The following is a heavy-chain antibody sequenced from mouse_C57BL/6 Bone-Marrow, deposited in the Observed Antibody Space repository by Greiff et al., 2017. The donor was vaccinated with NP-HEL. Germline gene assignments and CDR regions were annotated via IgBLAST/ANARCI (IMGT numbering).Heavy chain of an antibody. V-gene: IGHV1-81*01. CDR2: IYPRSGNT. J-gene: IGHJ2*01. CDR3: ARERDYYGSSWYFDY. Sequence: VQRVESGAELARPGASVKLSCKASGYTFTSYGISWVKQRTGQGLEWIGEIYPRSGNTYYNEKFKGKATLTADKSSSTAYMELRSLTSEDSAVYFCARERDYYGSSWYFDYWGQGTTLTVSS. D-gene: IGHD1-1*01. CDR1: GYTFTSYG.